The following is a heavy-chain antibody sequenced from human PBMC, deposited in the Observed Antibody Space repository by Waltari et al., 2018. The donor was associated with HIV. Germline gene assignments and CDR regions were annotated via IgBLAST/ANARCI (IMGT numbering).Heavy chain of an antibody. V-gene: IGHV5-51*01. J-gene: IGHJ4*02. D-gene: IGHD3-10*01. CDR2: IYPADSET. CDR3: ARHHPEPRRSYYASSYYDV. Sequence: EVHLVQSGAELKKPGESLRLSCQGSGYSFNNYWIGWVGQMPGKGPEWMGNIYPADSETRYSPAFEDRITISVDKSINTVFLQWNSLKASDTARYFCARHHPEPRRSYYASSYYDVWGQGTLVTVSS. CDR1: GYSFNNYW.